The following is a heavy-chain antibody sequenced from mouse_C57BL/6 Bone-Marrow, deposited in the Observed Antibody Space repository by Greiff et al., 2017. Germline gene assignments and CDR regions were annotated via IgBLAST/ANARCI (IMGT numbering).Heavy chain of an antibody. V-gene: IGHV1-9*01. J-gene: IGHJ1*03. D-gene: IGHD1-1*01. CDR3: ARAQYYYGSSYDWYFDV. CDR2: ILPGSGST. CDR1: GYTFTGYW. Sequence: QVQLQQSGAELMKPGASVKLSCKATGYTFTGYWIEWVKQRPGHGLEWIGEILPGSGSTNYNEKFKGKATFTADTSSNTAYMQLSSLTTEDSAIYYCARAQYYYGSSYDWYFDVWGTGTTVTVSS.